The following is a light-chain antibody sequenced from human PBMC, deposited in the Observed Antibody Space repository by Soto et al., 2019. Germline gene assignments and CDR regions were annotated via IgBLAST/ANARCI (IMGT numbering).Light chain of an antibody. Sequence: GDRVTITCRASQSISSWLAWYQQKPGKAPKLLIYDASSLESGVPSRFSGSGSGTEFTLTISSLQPDDFATYYCQQYHSSPRTFGQGTRVEIK. CDR2: DAS. V-gene: IGKV1-5*01. CDR3: QQYHSSPRT. J-gene: IGKJ1*01. CDR1: QSISSW.